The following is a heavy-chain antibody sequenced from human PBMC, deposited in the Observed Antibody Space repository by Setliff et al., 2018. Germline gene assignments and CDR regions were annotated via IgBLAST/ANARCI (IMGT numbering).Heavy chain of an antibody. CDR1: GFSFSTFG. V-gene: IGHV1-18*01. CDR2: ISPYSGET. D-gene: IGHD2-15*01. J-gene: IGHJ4*02. Sequence: ASVKVSCKTSGFSFSTFGFSWVRQAPGQGLEWMGWISPYSGETNYAQKFQDRLSATADTSSKTTYMELRSLTSDDTAVYFCTRSRAPRVVLAADFDLWGQGTLVTVSS. CDR3: TRSRAPRVVLAADFDL.